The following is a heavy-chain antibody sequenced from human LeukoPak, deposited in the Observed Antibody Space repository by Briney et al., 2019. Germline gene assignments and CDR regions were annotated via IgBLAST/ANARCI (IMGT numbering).Heavy chain of an antibody. CDR2: IDYSGST. CDR3: ARDLRGAAAEFDY. CDR1: GVSISSYY. Sequence: SETLSLTCTVSGVSISSYYWSWIRQPPGKGLEWIGYIDYSGSTDFNPSLKSRVTMSVDTSKNQFSLKLSSVTAADTAVYYCARDLRGAAAEFDYWGQGTLVTVSS. J-gene: IGHJ4*02. D-gene: IGHD6-13*01. V-gene: IGHV4-59*01.